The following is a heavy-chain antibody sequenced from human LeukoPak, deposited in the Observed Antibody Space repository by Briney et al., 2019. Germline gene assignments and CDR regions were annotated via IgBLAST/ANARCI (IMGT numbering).Heavy chain of an antibody. CDR3: ARTGDYYYYMDV. CDR2: ISHSGST. J-gene: IGHJ6*03. Sequence: PSETLSLTCAVYGGSFSGYYWSWIRQPPGKGLEWIGEISHSGSTNYNPSLKSRVTISVDTSKNQFSLKLSSVTAADTAVYYCARTGDYYYYMDVWGKGTTVTISS. D-gene: IGHD1-14*01. CDR1: GGSFSGYY. V-gene: IGHV4-34*01.